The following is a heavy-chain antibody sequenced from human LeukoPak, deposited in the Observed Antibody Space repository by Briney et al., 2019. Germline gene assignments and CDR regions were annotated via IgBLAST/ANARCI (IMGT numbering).Heavy chain of an antibody. Sequence: SETLSLTCTVSGGSISSSSYYWGWIRQPPGKGLEWIGSIYYSGTTYYNPSLKSRVTISVDTSKNQFSLKLSSVTAADTAVYYCARDTVVVPAAIDDAFDIWGQGTMVTVSS. CDR1: GGSISSSSYY. CDR3: ARDTVVVPAAIDDAFDI. D-gene: IGHD2-2*01. J-gene: IGHJ3*02. V-gene: IGHV4-39*07. CDR2: IYYSGTT.